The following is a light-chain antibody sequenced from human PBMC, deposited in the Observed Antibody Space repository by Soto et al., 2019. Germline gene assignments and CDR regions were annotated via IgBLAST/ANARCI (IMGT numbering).Light chain of an antibody. CDR3: QQYNNWPIT. CDR1: QSVGSN. CDR2: GAS. V-gene: IGKV3-15*01. J-gene: IGKJ5*01. Sequence: EIVLTQFPGTLSLSPGERATLSCRASQSVGSNLAWYQQKPGQAPRLLIYGASTRATGIPARFSGSGSGTEFTLTISSLQSEDFAVYYCQQYNNWPITFGQGTRLEIK.